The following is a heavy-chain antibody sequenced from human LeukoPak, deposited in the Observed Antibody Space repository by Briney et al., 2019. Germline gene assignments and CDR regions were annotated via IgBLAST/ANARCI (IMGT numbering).Heavy chain of an antibody. J-gene: IGHJ4*02. D-gene: IGHD3-22*01. CDR2: IIVGSGNT. CDR3: AAGDYYDSSGYYLPFDY. V-gene: IGHV1-58*01. Sequence: SVKVSCKASGFTFTSSAVQWVRQARGQRLEWIGWIIVGSGNTNYAQKFQERVTITRDMSTSTAYMELSSLRSEDTAVYYCAAGDYYDSSGYYLPFDYWGQGTLVTVSS. CDR1: GFTFTSSA.